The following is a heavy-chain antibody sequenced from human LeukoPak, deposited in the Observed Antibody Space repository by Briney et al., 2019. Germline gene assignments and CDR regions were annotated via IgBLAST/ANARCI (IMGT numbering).Heavy chain of an antibody. D-gene: IGHD4-17*01. Sequence: GGSLRLSCAASGFTFSIYNMNWVRQAPGKGLEWVSSISSSSSYIYYADSVKGRFTISRDNAKNSLYLQMNSLRAEDTAVYYCARLTSTVTTPFDYWGQGTLVTVSS. CDR1: GFTFSIYN. V-gene: IGHV3-21*01. CDR3: ARLTSTVTTPFDY. CDR2: ISSSSSYI. J-gene: IGHJ4*02.